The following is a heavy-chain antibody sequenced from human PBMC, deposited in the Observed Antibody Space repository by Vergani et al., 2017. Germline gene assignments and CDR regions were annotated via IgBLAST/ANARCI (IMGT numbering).Heavy chain of an antibody. Sequence: VQLQESGPGLVKPSETLSLTCAVSGYSISSGYYWGWIRQPPGKGLEWIGSIYHSGSTYYNPSLKSRVTISVDTSKNQFSLKLSSVTAADTAVYYCARLIGNLSPIVVVPADRIFDYWGQGTLVTVSS. CDR1: GYSISSGYY. CDR2: IYHSGST. D-gene: IGHD2-2*01. J-gene: IGHJ4*02. V-gene: IGHV4-38-2*01. CDR3: ARLIGNLSPIVVVPADRIFDY.